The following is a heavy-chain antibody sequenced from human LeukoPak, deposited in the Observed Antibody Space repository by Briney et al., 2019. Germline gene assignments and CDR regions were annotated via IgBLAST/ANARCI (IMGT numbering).Heavy chain of an antibody. CDR3: ARALWGGPYGSGSYRQMTLPNGMDV. CDR1: GYTFTSYA. V-gene: IGHV1-3*02. Sequence: GASVKVSCKASGYTFTSYAMHWVRQAPGQRLEWMGWSNAGNGNTKYSQEFQGRVTITRDTSASTAYMELSSLRSEDMAVYYCARALWGGPYGSGSYRQMTLPNGMDVWGQGTTVTVSS. D-gene: IGHD3-10*01. CDR2: SNAGNGNT. J-gene: IGHJ6*02.